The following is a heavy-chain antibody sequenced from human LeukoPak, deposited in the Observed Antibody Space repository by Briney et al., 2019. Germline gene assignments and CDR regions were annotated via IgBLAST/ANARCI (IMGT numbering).Heavy chain of an antibody. V-gene: IGHV4-34*01. CDR1: GGSFSGYY. J-gene: IGHJ6*02. CDR3: ASSPFLTAAVAYYYGMDV. CDR2: INHSGST. Sequence: SETLSLTCAVYGGSFSGYYWSWLRQPPGKGLEWIGEINHSGSTNYNPSLKSRVTISVDTSKNQFSLKLSSVTAADTDVYYCASSPFLTAAVAYYYGMDVWGQGTTVTVSS. D-gene: IGHD6-13*01.